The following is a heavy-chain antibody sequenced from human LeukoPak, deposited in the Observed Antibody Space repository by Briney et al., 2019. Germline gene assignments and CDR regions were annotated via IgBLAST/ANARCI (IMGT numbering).Heavy chain of an antibody. Sequence: HPGGSLRLSCAASGFIFSSNAMSWVRQAPGKGLEWVSGISNSGDSTYYADSVKGRFTISRDNSKNTLYLQMNSLRVEDTAVYYCAKDRNDWKQGIDSWGQGTLVTVST. CDR3: AKDRNDWKQGIDS. D-gene: IGHD1-1*01. V-gene: IGHV3-23*01. J-gene: IGHJ4*02. CDR2: ISNSGDST. CDR1: GFIFSSNA.